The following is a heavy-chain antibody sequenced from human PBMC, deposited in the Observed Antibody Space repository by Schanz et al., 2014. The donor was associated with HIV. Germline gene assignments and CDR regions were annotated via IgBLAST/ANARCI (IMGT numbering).Heavy chain of an antibody. V-gene: IGHV3-30*03. CDR2: ISYDGKYK. CDR1: GFTFNSYG. J-gene: IGHJ4*02. CDR3: ARGNTSGLFQGGPDS. D-gene: IGHD6-19*01. Sequence: QVQVVESGGDVVQPERSLRLSCAASGFTFNSYGMLWVRQAPGKGLEWVALISYDGKYKFYGDSVKGRFTISRDNSKTKLYLQLHSLSREDKDIYYCARGNTSGLFQGGPDSWGQGTLVTVSS.